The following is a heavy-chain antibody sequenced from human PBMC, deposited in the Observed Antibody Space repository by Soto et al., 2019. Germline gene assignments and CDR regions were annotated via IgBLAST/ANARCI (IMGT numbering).Heavy chain of an antibody. CDR3: AILDTYYPKDD. D-gene: IGHD3-10*01. J-gene: IGHJ4*02. V-gene: IGHV1-24*01. CDR2: FDPEDGET. CDR1: GYTLTELS. Sequence: QVQLVQSGAEVKKPGASVKVSCKVSGYTLTELSMHWVRQAPGKGLERMGGFDPEDGETIYAQKVQGRVTMTDDTATDTAYMELSSLRSEDTAVYYCAILDTYYPKDDWGQGTLVTVSA.